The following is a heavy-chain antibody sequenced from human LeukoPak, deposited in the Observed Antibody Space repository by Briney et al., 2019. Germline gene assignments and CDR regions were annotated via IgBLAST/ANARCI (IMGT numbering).Heavy chain of an antibody. Sequence: GGSLRLSCAVSGITLSNYGMSWVRQTPGKGLEWVAGISDSGGRTNYADSVKGRFTISRDNPKNTLYLQMNSLRAEGTAVYFCAKRGVVVRVILVGFHKEAQYFDSWGQGALVTVSS. D-gene: IGHD3-10*01. V-gene: IGHV3-23*01. J-gene: IGHJ4*02. CDR1: GITLSNYG. CDR3: AKRGVVVRVILVGFHKEAQYFDS. CDR2: ISDSGGRT.